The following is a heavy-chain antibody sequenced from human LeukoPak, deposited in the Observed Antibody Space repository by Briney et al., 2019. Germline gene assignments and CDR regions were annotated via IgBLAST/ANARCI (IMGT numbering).Heavy chain of an antibody. CDR3: ARVLRYFDWLFYYGMDV. CDR1: GFTFSSYS. D-gene: IGHD3-9*01. CDR2: ISSSSSYI. Sequence: PGRSLRLSCAASGFTFSSYSMNWVRQAPGKGLEWVSSISSSSSYIYYADSVKGRFTISRDNAKNSLYLQMNSLRAEDTAVYYCARVLRYFDWLFYYGMDVWGQGTTVTVSS. V-gene: IGHV3-21*01. J-gene: IGHJ6*02.